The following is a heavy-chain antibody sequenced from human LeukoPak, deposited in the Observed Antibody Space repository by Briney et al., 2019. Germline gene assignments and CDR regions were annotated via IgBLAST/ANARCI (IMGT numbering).Heavy chain of an antibody. CDR3: ARGGGRGAAAEDY. D-gene: IGHD6-13*01. CDR2: INHSGST. CDR1: GGSFSGYY. V-gene: IGHV4-34*01. J-gene: IGHJ4*02. Sequence: MTSGTLSLTCAVYGGSFSGYYWSWIRQPPGKGLEWIGEINHSGSTNYNPSLKSRVTISVDTSKNQFSLKLSSVTAADTAVYYCARGGGRGAAAEDYWGQGTLVTVSS.